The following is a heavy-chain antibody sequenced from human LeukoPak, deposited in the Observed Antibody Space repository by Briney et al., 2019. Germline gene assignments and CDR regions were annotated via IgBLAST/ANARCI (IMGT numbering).Heavy chain of an antibody. Sequence: GGSLRLSCAASGFTFSNYAMSWVRQAPGKGLEWVSSINGRGGSTYYADSVKGRFTISRDNSKNSLYLQMNSLRAEDTAVYYCARDQGGVGYWGQGTLVTVSS. CDR1: GFTFSNYA. V-gene: IGHV3-23*01. J-gene: IGHJ4*02. CDR3: ARDQGGVGY. CDR2: INGRGGST. D-gene: IGHD3-16*01.